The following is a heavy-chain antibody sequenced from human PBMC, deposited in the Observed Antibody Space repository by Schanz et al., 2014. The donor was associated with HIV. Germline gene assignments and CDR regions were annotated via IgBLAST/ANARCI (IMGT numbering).Heavy chain of an antibody. D-gene: IGHD2-15*01. CDR1: GYPFTSYG. V-gene: IGHV1-18*01. CDR3: ARVNKDIGGYYFDY. J-gene: IGHJ4*02. Sequence: QVQLVLSGAEVKRPGASVKVSCKASGYPFTSYGITWVRQAPGQGLEWMGWISTYNGNTIYAQKFQGRVTMTTDTSTSTAYMELRSLRSDDTAVYYCARVNKDIGGYYFDYWGQGTLVTVSS. CDR2: ISTYNGNT.